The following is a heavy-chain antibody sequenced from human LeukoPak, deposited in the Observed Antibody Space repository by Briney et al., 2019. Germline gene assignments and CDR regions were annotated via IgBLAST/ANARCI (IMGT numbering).Heavy chain of an antibody. Sequence: SVKVSCKASGGTFSSYAISWVRQAPGQGLEWMVWIIPIFGTANYAQKFQGRVTITTDESTSTAYMELSSLRSEDTAVYYCADSSSSGAFDIWGQGTMVTVSS. CDR1: GGTFSSYA. CDR2: IIPIFGTA. CDR3: ADSSSSGAFDI. J-gene: IGHJ3*02. V-gene: IGHV1-69*05. D-gene: IGHD6-6*01.